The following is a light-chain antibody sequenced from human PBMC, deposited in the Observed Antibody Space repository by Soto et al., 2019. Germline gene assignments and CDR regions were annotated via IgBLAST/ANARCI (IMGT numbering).Light chain of an antibody. CDR3: QKYNTVPYT. V-gene: IGKV1-27*01. J-gene: IGKJ2*01. CDR1: QGVSNY. CDR2: AAS. Sequence: DIPITQSPSSLSASVGDRVIITCRASQGVSNYLAWYQHKPGKVPKLLIHAASTLQSGVPSRFSGSGSGTDFTLTISSLQPEDVATYYCQKYNTVPYTFGQGTNLEIK.